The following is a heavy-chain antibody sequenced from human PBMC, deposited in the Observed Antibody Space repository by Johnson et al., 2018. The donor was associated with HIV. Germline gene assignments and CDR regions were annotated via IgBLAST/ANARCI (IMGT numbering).Heavy chain of an antibody. V-gene: IGHV3-30-3*01. Sequence: QVQLVESGGDLVQPGGSLRLSCAASGFTFSSYAMHWVRQAPGKGLEWVAVISYDGSNKYYADSVKGRFTISRDNSKNTLYLQMHSLRAEDTAVYYCARSLEEPGAFDFWGQGTMVTVYS. CDR1: GFTFSSYA. J-gene: IGHJ3*01. CDR3: ARSLEEPGAFDF. D-gene: IGHD1-14*01. CDR2: ISYDGSNK.